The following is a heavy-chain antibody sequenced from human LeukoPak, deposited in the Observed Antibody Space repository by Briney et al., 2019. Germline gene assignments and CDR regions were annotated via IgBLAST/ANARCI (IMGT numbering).Heavy chain of an antibody. V-gene: IGHV4-59*01. J-gene: IGHJ4*02. CDR1: GGSISSYH. CDR2: IYYSGST. CDR3: AREAYCGGDCYSGFDY. D-gene: IGHD2-21*02. Sequence: PSETLSLTCTVSGGSISSYHWSWIRQPPGKGLEWIGYIYYSGSTNYNPSLKSRVTISVDTSKNQFSLKLSSVTAADTAVYYCAREAYCGGDCYSGFDYWGQGTLVTVSS.